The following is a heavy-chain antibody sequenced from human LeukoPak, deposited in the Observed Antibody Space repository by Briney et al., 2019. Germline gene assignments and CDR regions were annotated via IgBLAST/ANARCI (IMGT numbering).Heavy chain of an antibody. D-gene: IGHD2-2*01. J-gene: IGHJ4*02. V-gene: IGHV1-2*02. CDR2: INPNSGGT. Sequence: ASVKVSCKASGYTFTSYDINWVRQAPGQGLEWMGWINPNSGGTNYAQKFQGRVTMTRDTSISTAYMELSRLRSDDTAVYYCARGTGDIVVVSDYWGQGTLVTVSS. CDR3: ARGTGDIVVVSDY. CDR1: GYTFTSYD.